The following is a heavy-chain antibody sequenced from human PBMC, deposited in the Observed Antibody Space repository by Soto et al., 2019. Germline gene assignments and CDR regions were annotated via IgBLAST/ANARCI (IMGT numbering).Heavy chain of an antibody. CDR1: GFTFGSYA. V-gene: IGHV3-23*01. Sequence: EVQLLESGGGLVQPGGSLRLSCAASGFTFGSYAMNWVRQAPGKGLEWVSGISGSGGSAYYADSVKGRFTISRDNSKNTLYVQINSLRVEDTAVYYCGGGSSGAIDYWGQGTLVTVSS. CDR2: ISGSGGSA. J-gene: IGHJ4*02. D-gene: IGHD6-6*01. CDR3: GGGSSGAIDY.